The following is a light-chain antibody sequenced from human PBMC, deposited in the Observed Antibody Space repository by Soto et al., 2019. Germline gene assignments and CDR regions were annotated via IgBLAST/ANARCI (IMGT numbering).Light chain of an antibody. V-gene: IGKV1-39*01. Sequence: DIQMTQSPSSLAASLGDRVTITCQASQDIRNYLNWYQQKPGKAPKLLIYDASSLQSGVPSRFSGSGSETDFTLTINSLQPEDFETYYCQQTYSDPLTFGGGTKVDIK. CDR2: DAS. CDR3: QQTYSDPLT. J-gene: IGKJ4*01. CDR1: QDIRNY.